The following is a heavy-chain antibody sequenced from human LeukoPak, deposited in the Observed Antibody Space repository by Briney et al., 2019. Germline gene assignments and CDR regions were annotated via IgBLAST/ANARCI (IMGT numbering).Heavy chain of an antibody. CDR1: GGSISSGGYY. V-gene: IGHV4-31*03. Sequence: SETLSLTCTVSGGSISSGGYYWSWIRQHPGKGLEWIGYIYYSGSTYYNPSLKSRVTISVDTSKNQFSLKLSSVTAADTAVYYCARVGSDIVATIVWYFDLWGRGTLVTVSS. J-gene: IGHJ2*01. D-gene: IGHD5-12*01. CDR2: IYYSGST. CDR3: ARVGSDIVATIVWYFDL.